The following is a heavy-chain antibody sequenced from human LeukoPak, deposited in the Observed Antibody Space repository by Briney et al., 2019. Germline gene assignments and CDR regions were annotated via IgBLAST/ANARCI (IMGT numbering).Heavy chain of an antibody. V-gene: IGHV5-51*01. Sequence: GEPLKISCKASGYIFASYWIAWVRQMPGKGLEWMGIIYPGDSDTRYSPSFQGQVTISADKSTNTAYLQWSSLKASDTAMYYCAKLHRPGLAVAGLGHWGQGTLVTVSS. J-gene: IGHJ4*02. CDR3: AKLHRPGLAVAGLGH. CDR2: IYPGDSDT. D-gene: IGHD6-19*01. CDR1: GYIFASYW.